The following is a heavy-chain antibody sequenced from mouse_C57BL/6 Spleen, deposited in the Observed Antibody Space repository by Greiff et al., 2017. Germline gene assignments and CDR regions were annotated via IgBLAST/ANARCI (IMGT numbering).Heavy chain of an antibody. J-gene: IGHJ4*01. CDR2: IWTGGGT. CDR3: ARKGGVCGNNPCAMDY. V-gene: IGHV2-9-1*01. CDR1: GFSLPSSA. Sequence: QVQLQQSGPGLVAPSQSLSITCTVSGFSLPSSAISWVRQPPGKGLEWLGVIWTGGGTNYNSALKSRLSISKDNSKSQVFLKMNSLQTEITARYYCARKGGVCGNNPCAMDYWGQGTSVTVSA. D-gene: IGHD2-1*01.